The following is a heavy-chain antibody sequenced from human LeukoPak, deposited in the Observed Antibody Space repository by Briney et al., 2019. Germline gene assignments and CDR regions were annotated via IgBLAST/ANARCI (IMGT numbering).Heavy chain of an antibody. CDR2: IHTSGNS. CDR3: AREGCSGGSCYPY. CDR1: SGSMNDYY. Sequence: PSETLSLTCTDSSGSMNDYYWSWIRQPAGKGLEFIGRIHTSGNSNHNPSLKSRVTMSVDTSNNQFSLRLSSVTAADTAVYYCAREGCSGGSCYPYWGQGTLVTVSS. V-gene: IGHV4-4*07. J-gene: IGHJ4*02. D-gene: IGHD2-15*01.